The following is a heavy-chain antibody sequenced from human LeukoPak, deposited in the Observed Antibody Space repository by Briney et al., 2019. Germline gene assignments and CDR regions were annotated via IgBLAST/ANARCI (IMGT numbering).Heavy chain of an antibody. J-gene: IGHJ5*02. CDR3: ARDRFCSGGSCSNWFDP. CDR1: GHTFTSYA. CDR2: INAGNGNT. D-gene: IGHD2-15*01. V-gene: IGHV1-3*01. Sequence: ASVKVSCKASGHTFTSYAMHWVRQAPGQRLEWMGWINAGNGNTKYSQKFQGRVTITRDTSASTAYMELSSLRSEGTAVYYCARDRFCSGGSCSNWFDPWGQGTLVTVSS.